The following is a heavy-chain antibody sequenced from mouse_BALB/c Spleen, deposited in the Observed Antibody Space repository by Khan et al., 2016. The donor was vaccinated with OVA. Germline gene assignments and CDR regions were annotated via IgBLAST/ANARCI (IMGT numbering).Heavy chain of an antibody. D-gene: IGHD1-1*01. CDR3: AKFTPDYYSMDY. CDR2: IWGDGST. J-gene: IGHJ4*01. Sequence: VELVESGPGLVAPSQSLSITCTVSGFSLTSYGVNWVRQPPGEGLEWLGVIWGDGSTNYHSTLKSRLIISKDSSKRQVFLTLNSLQTDDTATYYCAKFTPDYYSMDYWGQGTSGTVST. V-gene: IGHV2-3*01. CDR1: GFSLTSYG.